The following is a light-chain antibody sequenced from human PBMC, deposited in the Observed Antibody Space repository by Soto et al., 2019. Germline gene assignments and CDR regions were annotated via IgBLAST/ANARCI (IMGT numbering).Light chain of an antibody. CDR1: QRVSDY. J-gene: IGKJ2*01. Sequence: EIVLTQSPATLSFSPGERATLSCRASQRVSDYLAWYQQKPGQAPRLLVYDASNRATGIPARFSGSGSGTDFTLTNSSLEPYDFATYYCQQYNSLYTFGQGTKLEIK. V-gene: IGKV3-11*01. CDR2: DAS. CDR3: QQYNSLYT.